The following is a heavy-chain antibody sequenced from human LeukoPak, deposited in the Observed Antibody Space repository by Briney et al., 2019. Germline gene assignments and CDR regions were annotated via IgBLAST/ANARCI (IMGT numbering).Heavy chain of an antibody. CDR1: GYTFTGYY. V-gene: IGHV1-2*02. CDR3: ASVVVVTMAFDI. Sequence: ASVKVSCKASGYTFTGYYMHWLRQAPGQGLEWMGWINPNSGGTNYAQKFQGRVTMTRDTSISTAYMELSRLRSDDTAVYYCASVVVVTMAFDIWGQGTLVTVPS. D-gene: IGHD2-15*01. CDR2: INPNSGGT. J-gene: IGHJ3*02.